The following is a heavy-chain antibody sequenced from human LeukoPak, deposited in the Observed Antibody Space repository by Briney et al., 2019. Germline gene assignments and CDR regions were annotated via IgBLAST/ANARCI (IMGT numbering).Heavy chain of an antibody. CDR2: IRYDGSDK. D-gene: IGHD5-12*01. CDR1: GFTFSTYG. CDR3: AKAFGGYDYFDY. Sequence: GGSLRLSCAASGFTFSTYGVHWVRQAPGKGLEWVGFIRYDGSDKYYADSVKGRFTMSRDNSKNTLYLQMKSLRAEDTAVYYCAKAFGGYDYFDYWGQGTLVTVSS. V-gene: IGHV3-30*02. J-gene: IGHJ4*02.